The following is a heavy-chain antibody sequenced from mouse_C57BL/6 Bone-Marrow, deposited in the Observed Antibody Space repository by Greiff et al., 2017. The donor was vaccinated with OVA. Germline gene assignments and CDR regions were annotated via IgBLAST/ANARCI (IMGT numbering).Heavy chain of an antibody. Sequence: QVQLQQPGAELVKPGASVKMSCKASGYTFTSYWITWVKQRPGQGLEWIGDIYPGSGSTNYNEKFKSKATLTVDTSSSTAYMQLSSLTSEDSAVDYGARPEIYDGYFHFDYWGQGTTLTVSS. D-gene: IGHD2-3*01. CDR2: IYPGSGST. CDR1: GYTFTSYW. J-gene: IGHJ2*01. V-gene: IGHV1-55*01. CDR3: ARPEIYDGYFHFDY.